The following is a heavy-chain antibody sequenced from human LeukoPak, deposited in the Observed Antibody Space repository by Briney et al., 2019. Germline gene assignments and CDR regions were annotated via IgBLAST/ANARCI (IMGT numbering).Heavy chain of an antibody. CDR2: INPSGGST. J-gene: IGHJ4*02. CDR1: GYTFTSYY. Sequence: ASVKVSCKASGYTFTSYYMHWVRQAPGQGLEWMGIINPSGGSTSYAQKFQGRVTMTRDTSTSTVYMELSSLRSEDTAVYYCAREEGDGSGSYPFFDYWGQGTLVTVSS. V-gene: IGHV1-46*01. CDR3: AREEGDGSGSYPFFDY. D-gene: IGHD3-10*01.